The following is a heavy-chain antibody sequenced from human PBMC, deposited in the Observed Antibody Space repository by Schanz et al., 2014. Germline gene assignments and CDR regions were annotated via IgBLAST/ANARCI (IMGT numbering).Heavy chain of an antibody. Sequence: VQLVESGGGVVQPGRSLRLSCAASGFTFSSYGMHWVRQAPGRGLEWVALIWYDGSNKYYAESVKGRFTISRDDAKNSLFLEMNNLRTEDTAVYFCARDIKKQLVDSKDYYYGMDVWGQGTTVTVSS. CDR3: ARDIKKQLVDSKDYYYGMDV. J-gene: IGHJ6*02. V-gene: IGHV3-33*01. CDR2: IWYDGSNK. CDR1: GFTFSSYG. D-gene: IGHD6-13*01.